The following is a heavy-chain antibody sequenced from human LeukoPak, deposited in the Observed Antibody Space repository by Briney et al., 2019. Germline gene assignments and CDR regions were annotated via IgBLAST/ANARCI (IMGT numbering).Heavy chain of an antibody. D-gene: IGHD3-10*01. V-gene: IGHV3-23*01. J-gene: IGHJ4*02. CDR3: AAGVRRAHGSGSYYPSIFDY. Sequence: PGGSLRLSCAASGCTFSSYAMSWVRQAPGKGLEWVSAISGSGGSTYYADSVKGRFTISRDNSKNTLYLQMNSLRAEDTAVYYCAAGVRRAHGSGSYYPSIFDYWGQETLVTVSS. CDR2: ISGSGGST. CDR1: GCTFSSYA.